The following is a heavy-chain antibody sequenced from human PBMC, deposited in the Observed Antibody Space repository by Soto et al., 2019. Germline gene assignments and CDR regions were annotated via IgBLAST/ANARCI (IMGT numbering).Heavy chain of an antibody. CDR2: ISAYNGNT. Sequence: SVKESYKASCYTFTSYAISWVRQAPGQGLEWMGWISAYNGNTNYAQKIQGRVTMTTDTSTSTAYMELRSLRSDDTAVYYCARDPESRVRGVIYWFDPWGQGTLVTVYS. CDR1: CYTFTSYA. D-gene: IGHD3-10*01. V-gene: IGHV1-18*04. CDR3: ARDPESRVRGVIYWFDP. J-gene: IGHJ5*02.